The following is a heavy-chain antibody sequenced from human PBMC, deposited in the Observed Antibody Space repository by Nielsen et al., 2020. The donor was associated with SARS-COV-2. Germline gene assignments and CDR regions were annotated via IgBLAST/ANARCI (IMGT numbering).Heavy chain of an antibody. CDR1: GGSISSYY. Sequence: SETLSLTCTVSGGSISSYYWSWIRQPPGKGLEWIGYIYYSGSTNYNPSLKSRVTISVDTSKNQFSLKLSSVTAADTAVYYCARGHRYCSSTSCLNWFDPWGQGTLVTVSS. CDR3: ARGHRYCSSTSCLNWFDP. J-gene: IGHJ5*02. D-gene: IGHD2-2*01. CDR2: IYYSGST. V-gene: IGHV4-59*12.